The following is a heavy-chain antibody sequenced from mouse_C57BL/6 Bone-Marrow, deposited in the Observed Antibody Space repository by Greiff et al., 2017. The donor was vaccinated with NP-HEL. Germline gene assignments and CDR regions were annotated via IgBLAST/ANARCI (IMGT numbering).Heavy chain of an antibody. J-gene: IGHJ3*01. CDR3: ARRGLCEYDVAY. Sequence: QVQLQQPGAELVKPGASVKMSCKASGYTFTSYWITWVKQRPGQGLEWIGDIYPGSGSTNYNEKFKSKGTLTVDTSSSTAYMQLSSLTSEDSAVYYCARRGLCEYDVAYWGQGTLVTVSA. D-gene: IGHD2-4*01. V-gene: IGHV1-55*01. CDR1: GYTFTSYW. CDR2: IYPGSGST.